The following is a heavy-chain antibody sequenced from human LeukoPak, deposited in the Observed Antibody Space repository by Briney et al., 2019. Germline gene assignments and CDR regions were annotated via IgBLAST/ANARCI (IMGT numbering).Heavy chain of an antibody. J-gene: IGHJ5*02. V-gene: IGHV1-46*01. CDR2: INPSGGST. CDR1: GYTFTSYY. CDR3: ARDARHRHCSSSSCYRGWLDP. D-gene: IGHD2-2*01. Sequence: ASVKVSCKASGYTFTSYYMHWVRQAPGQGLEWMGIINPSGGSTSYAQKFQGRVTMTRDMSTSTVYMELSSLRSEDTAVYYCARDARHRHCSSSSCYRGWLDPWGQGTPVTVSS.